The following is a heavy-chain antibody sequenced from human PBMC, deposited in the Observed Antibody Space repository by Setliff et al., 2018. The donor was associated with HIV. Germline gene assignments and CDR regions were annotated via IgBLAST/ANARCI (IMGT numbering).Heavy chain of an antibody. J-gene: IGHJ4*02. CDR2: INTNTGNP. V-gene: IGHV7-4-1*02. CDR1: GYSFINHA. CDR3: ARGRLWGFDY. D-gene: IGHD5-18*01. Sequence: ASVKVSCKASGYSFINHAMHWVRQAPGQRLEWMGWINTNTGNPTYAQGFTGRFVFSLDTSVSTAYLQISSLKAEDTAVYYCARGRLWGFDYWGQGTLVTVSS.